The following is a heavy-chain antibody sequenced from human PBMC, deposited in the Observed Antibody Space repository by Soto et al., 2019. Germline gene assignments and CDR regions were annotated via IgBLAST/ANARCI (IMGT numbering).Heavy chain of an antibody. D-gene: IGHD2-15*01. CDR3: ERVYCSAASCQYFDY. CDR1: GFTFSSYA. Sequence: EVQLLESGGDLVQQGGSLRLSCAASGFTFSSYAMSWVRQAPGKGLEWVSSLTGNGVSTFYADSVKGRFTISRDNSKNTLYLQMDSLRAEDTAVYYCERVYCSAASCQYFDYWGKGTLVTVSS. J-gene: IGHJ4*02. V-gene: IGHV3-23*01. CDR2: LTGNGVST.